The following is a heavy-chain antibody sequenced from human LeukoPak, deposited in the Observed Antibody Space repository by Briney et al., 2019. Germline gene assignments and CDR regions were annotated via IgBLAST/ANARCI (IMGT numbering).Heavy chain of an antibody. CDR3: ARTSGWYSYASFGY. V-gene: IGHV1-69*01. CDR1: GGTFSSYA. CDR2: IIPIFGTA. J-gene: IGHJ4*02. D-gene: IGHD6-19*01. Sequence: ASVKVSCKASGGTFSSYAISWVRQAPGQGLEWMGGIIPIFGTANYAQKFQGRVTITADESTSTAYMELSSLRSEDTAVYYCARTSGWYSYASFGYWGQGTLVTVSS.